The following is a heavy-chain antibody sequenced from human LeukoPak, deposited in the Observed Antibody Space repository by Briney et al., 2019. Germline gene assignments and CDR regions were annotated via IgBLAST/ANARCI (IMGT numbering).Heavy chain of an antibody. J-gene: IGHJ6*03. D-gene: IGHD3-3*01. V-gene: IGHV4-38-2*02. CDR1: GYSISSGYY. Sequence: SETLSLTCTVSGYSISSGYYWGWIRQPPGKGLEWIGGIHHSGTTYYNPSLKSRVTISVDTSKNQLSLKLSSVTAAETAVYYCAREGLLEGRITYSYYMDVWGKGTTVTVSS. CDR3: AREGLLEGRITYSYYMDV. CDR2: IHHSGTT.